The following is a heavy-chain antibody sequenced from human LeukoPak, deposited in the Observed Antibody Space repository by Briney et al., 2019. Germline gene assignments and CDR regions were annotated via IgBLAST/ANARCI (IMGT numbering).Heavy chain of an antibody. J-gene: IGHJ4*02. D-gene: IGHD2-2*02. CDR3: ASIVVVPAAIGAPYFDY. V-gene: IGHV3-21*01. Sequence: GGSLRLSCAASGFTFSSYSMNWVRQAPGKGLEWVSSISSSSSYIYYADSVKGRFTISRDNAKNSLYLQMNSLRAEDTAVYYCASIVVVPAAIGAPYFDYWGQGTLVTVSS. CDR1: GFTFSSYS. CDR2: ISSSSSYI.